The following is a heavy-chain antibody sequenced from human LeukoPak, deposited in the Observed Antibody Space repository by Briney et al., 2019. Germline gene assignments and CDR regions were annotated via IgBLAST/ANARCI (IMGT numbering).Heavy chain of an antibody. CDR1: GYTFTSYG. V-gene: IGHV1-2*02. D-gene: IGHD6-19*01. CDR2: INPNSGGT. J-gene: IGHJ4*02. CDR3: ATLRRSGWYIGD. Sequence: ASVKVSCKASGYTFTSYGISWVRQAPGQGLEWMGWINPNSGGTNYAEMFQGRVTMTRDTSITTAYMELSSLRSDDTAMYYCATLRRSGWYIGDWGQGTLVTVSS.